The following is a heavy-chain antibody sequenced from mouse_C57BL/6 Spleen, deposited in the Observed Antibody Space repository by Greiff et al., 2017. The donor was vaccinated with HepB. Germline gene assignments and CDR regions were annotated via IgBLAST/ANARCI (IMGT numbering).Heavy chain of an antibody. CDR3: TREPYYYGSKGPFAY. J-gene: IGHJ3*01. Sequence: VQLVESGAELVRPGASVTLSCKASGYTFTDYEMHWVKQTPVHGLEWIGAIDPETGGTAYNQKFKGKAILTADKSSSTAYMELRSLTSEDSAVYYCTREPYYYGSKGPFAYWGQGTLVTVSA. D-gene: IGHD1-1*01. V-gene: IGHV1-15*01. CDR1: GYTFTDYE. CDR2: IDPETGGT.